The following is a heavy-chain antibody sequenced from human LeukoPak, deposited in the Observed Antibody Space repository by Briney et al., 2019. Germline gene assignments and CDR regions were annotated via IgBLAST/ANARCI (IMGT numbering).Heavy chain of an antibody. Sequence: AGGSLRLSCAASGFTFSSYAMSWVRQAPGKGLEWASAISGSGGSTYYADSVKGRFTISRDNSKNTLYLQMNSLRAEDTAVYYCATLRYSSSWPDAFDIWGQGTMVTVSS. CDR3: ATLRYSSSWPDAFDI. J-gene: IGHJ3*02. D-gene: IGHD6-13*01. CDR2: ISGSGGST. V-gene: IGHV3-23*01. CDR1: GFTFSSYA.